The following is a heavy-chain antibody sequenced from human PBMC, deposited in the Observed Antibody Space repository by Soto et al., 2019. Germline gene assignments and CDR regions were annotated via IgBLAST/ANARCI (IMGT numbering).Heavy chain of an antibody. Sequence: ESLKISCKASGYTFSSYWIVWVRQMPGKGLEWMGIIYPGDSETTYSPSFQGQVTISADKSISTAYLQWSSLKVSDTALYYCARRPRSGAYPDAFDIWGQGTMVTVSS. D-gene: IGHD1-26*01. V-gene: IGHV5-51*01. J-gene: IGHJ3*02. CDR3: ARRPRSGAYPDAFDI. CDR2: IYPGDSET. CDR1: GYTFSSYW.